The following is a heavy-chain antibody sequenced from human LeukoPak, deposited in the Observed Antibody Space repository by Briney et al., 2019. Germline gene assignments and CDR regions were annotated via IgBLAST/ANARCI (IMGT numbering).Heavy chain of an antibody. V-gene: IGHV3-23*01. CDR2: VSGSGGST. D-gene: IGHD6-19*01. CDR3: AKDRSYSSGWSLFDY. Sequence: PGGSLRLSCAASGFTFSSYAMSWVRQAPGKGLEWVSAVSGSGGSTYYADSVKGRFTISRDNSKNTLYLQMNSLRAEDTAVYYCAKDRSYSSGWSLFDYWGQGTLVTVSS. CDR1: GFTFSSYA. J-gene: IGHJ4*02.